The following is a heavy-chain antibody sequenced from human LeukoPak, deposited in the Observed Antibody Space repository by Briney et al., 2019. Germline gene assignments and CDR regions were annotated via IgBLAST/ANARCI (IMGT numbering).Heavy chain of an antibody. Sequence: GGSLGLSCVASGFSFKDHGMHWVRQAPGKGLEWVAFMRYDGSQILYTDSVKGRFIISRDNSKSTLHLQIDRLRVDDTAVYYCAKRLWFGDSLGGPLDYWGQGTLVTVSP. V-gene: IGHV3-30*02. CDR2: MRYDGSQI. J-gene: IGHJ4*02. D-gene: IGHD3-10*01. CDR1: GFSFKDHG. CDR3: AKRLWFGDSLGGPLDY.